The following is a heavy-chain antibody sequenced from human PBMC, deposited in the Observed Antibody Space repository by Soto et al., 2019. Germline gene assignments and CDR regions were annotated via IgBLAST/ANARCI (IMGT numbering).Heavy chain of an antibody. CDR1: GFSLSNARMG. V-gene: IGHV2-26*01. Sequence: SGPTLVNPTETLTLTCTVSGFSLSNARMGVSWIRQPPGKALEWLAHIFSNDEKSYSTSLKSRLTISKDTSKSQVVLTMTNMDPVDTATYYCARTVGYCSSTSCLGWWFDPWGQGTLVTVSS. J-gene: IGHJ5*02. CDR2: IFSNDEK. CDR3: ARTVGYCSSTSCLGWWFDP. D-gene: IGHD2-2*01.